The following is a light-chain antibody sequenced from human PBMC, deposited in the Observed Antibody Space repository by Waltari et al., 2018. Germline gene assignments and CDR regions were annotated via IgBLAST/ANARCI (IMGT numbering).Light chain of an antibody. Sequence: TISCTGSSSNIGAGYDVHWYQQLPGTAPKLLIYGNSNRPSGVPDRFSGSKSGTSASLAITGLQAEDEADYYCQSYDSSLSGWVFGGGTKLTVL. J-gene: IGLJ3*02. V-gene: IGLV1-40*01. CDR3: QSYDSSLSGWV. CDR1: SSNIGAGYD. CDR2: GNS.